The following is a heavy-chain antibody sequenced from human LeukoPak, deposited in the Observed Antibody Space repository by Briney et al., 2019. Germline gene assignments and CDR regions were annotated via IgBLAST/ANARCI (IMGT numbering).Heavy chain of an antibody. CDR1: GFTFSSYG. V-gene: IGHV3-30*18. CDR2: ISYDGSNK. CDR3: ANGLGNNYYYYYVMDV. J-gene: IGHJ6*02. D-gene: IGHD1-14*01. Sequence: PGRSLRLSCGASGFTFSSYGMHWVRQAPGKGLEWVAVISYDGSNKFYADSVKGRFTISRDNSKNTLYLQMNSLRADDTAVYYCANGLGNNYYYYYVMDVWGQGTTVTVSS.